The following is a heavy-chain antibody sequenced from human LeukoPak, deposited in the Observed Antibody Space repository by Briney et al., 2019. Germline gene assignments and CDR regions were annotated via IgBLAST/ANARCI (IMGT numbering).Heavy chain of an antibody. CDR3: ARDYTYASDI. CDR1: GFTFSSYE. J-gene: IGHJ3*02. V-gene: IGHV3-48*02. D-gene: IGHD3-16*01. Sequence: GGSLRLSCAASGFTFSSYEVNWVRQAPGKGLEWVSYISSSSSAIYCADSVKGRFTISRDNAKNSLYLQMNSLRDEDTAVYYCARDYTYASDIWGQGTMVTVSS. CDR2: ISSSSSAI.